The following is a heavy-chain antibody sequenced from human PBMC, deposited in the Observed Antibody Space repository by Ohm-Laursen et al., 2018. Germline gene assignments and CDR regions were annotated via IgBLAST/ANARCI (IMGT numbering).Heavy chain of an antibody. CDR1: GFAVSSNY. J-gene: IGHJ4*02. D-gene: IGHD2-15*01. CDR3: AREVVPNYYFDY. Sequence: SLRLSCSASGFAVSSNYMSWVRQAPGKGLEWVSGIYIDTSTYYADSVKGRFTNSRDNSKNTLYLQMNSLRAEDTAVYYCAREVVPNYYFDYWGQGTLVTVSA. CDR2: IYIDTST. V-gene: IGHV3-66*01.